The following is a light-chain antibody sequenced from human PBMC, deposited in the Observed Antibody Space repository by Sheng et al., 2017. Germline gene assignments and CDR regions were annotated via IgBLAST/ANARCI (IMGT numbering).Light chain of an antibody. CDR1: QGITNS. J-gene: IGKJ1*01. V-gene: IGKV1-NL1*01. CDR2: AAS. Sequence: DIQMTQSPSSLSASVGDRVTITCRASQGITNSLAWYQQKPGKVPKLLLYAASRLKSGVPSRFSGSGSGTDYTLTISSLQPEDFATYYCHQYYNNIQTFGQGTRVEIK. CDR3: HQYYNNIQT.